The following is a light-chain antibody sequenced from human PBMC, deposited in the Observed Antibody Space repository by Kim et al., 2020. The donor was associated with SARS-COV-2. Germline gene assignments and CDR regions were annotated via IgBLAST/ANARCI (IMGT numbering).Light chain of an antibody. CDR3: SSWASTTSYV. Sequence: GQSSTISCTGTRLDVGGYNYVSWYQQHPGKVPKLMIYDVHNRPTGVSDRFSGSKSGNTASLTISGLQAEDEADYYCSSWASTTSYVFGTGTKVTVL. CDR1: RLDVGGYNY. CDR2: DVH. J-gene: IGLJ1*01. V-gene: IGLV2-14*03.